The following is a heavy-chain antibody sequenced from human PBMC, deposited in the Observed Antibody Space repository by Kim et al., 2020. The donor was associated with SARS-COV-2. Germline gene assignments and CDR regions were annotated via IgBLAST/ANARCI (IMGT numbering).Heavy chain of an antibody. CDR2: NK. Sequence: NKYYADSVKGRFTISRDNSKNTLYLQMNSLRAEDTAVYYCARVKSGSLVDYWGQGTLVTVSS. D-gene: IGHD1-26*01. V-gene: IGHV3-30-3*01. J-gene: IGHJ4*02. CDR3: ARVKSGSLVDY.